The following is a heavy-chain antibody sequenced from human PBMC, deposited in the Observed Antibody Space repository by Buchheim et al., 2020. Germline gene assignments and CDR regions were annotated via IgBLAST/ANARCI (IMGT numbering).Heavy chain of an antibody. CDR1: GFTFSGYA. J-gene: IGHJ5*02. D-gene: IGHD1-20*01. CDR2: ISETGDNT. V-gene: IGHV3-23*01. Sequence: EVQLLESGGGLVQPGGSLRLSCAASGFTFSGYAMNWVRQAPGKGLEWVSAISETGDNTHYADSVKGRFSLSRDNSKNTLYLHMNSLRVEDTATYYCAKQYLDVPWGQGTL. CDR3: AKQYLDVP.